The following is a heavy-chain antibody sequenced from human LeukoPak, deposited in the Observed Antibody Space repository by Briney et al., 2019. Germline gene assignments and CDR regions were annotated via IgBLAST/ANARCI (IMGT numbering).Heavy chain of an antibody. Sequence: GGSLRLSCTASGFTFGDYAMSGFRQAPGEGLEWVGFIRSKANGGTTEYAASVKGRFTISRDDSKSIAYLQMDSLKTEDTAVYYCTRAGRYCSGGSCYSFYWGQGTLVTVSS. D-gene: IGHD2-15*01. CDR2: IRSKANGGTT. V-gene: IGHV3-49*03. J-gene: IGHJ4*02. CDR1: GFTFGDYA. CDR3: TRAGRYCSGGSCYSFY.